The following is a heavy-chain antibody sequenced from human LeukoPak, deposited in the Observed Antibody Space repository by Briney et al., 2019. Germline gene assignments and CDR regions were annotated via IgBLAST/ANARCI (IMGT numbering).Heavy chain of an antibody. Sequence: SETLSLTCTVSGDSISGVYWSWIRQPPGKGLEWIGYIYYSGSTYYNPSLKSRVTISVDTSKNQFSLKLSSVTAADTAVYYCARSARVDIVATFDPWGQGTLVTVSS. V-gene: IGHV4-59*06. CDR1: GDSISGVY. CDR2: IYYSGST. D-gene: IGHD5-12*01. J-gene: IGHJ5*02. CDR3: ARSARVDIVATFDP.